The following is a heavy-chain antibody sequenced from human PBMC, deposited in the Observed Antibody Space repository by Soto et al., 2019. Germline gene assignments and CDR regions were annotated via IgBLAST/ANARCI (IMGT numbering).Heavy chain of an antibody. V-gene: IGHV4-4*02. CDR1: GGTIRSPDW. J-gene: IGHJ5*02. CDR2: IFQSGST. Sequence: SETLSLTCGVSGGTIRSPDWWTWVRQPPGKGLEWIGEIFQSGSTNYTPSLESRVTISVDKSKNQFSLALTSVTAADTAVYFCARGRGRYSSGWSWFDPWGQGILVTVSS. CDR3: ARGRGRYSSGWSWFDP. D-gene: IGHD6-19*01.